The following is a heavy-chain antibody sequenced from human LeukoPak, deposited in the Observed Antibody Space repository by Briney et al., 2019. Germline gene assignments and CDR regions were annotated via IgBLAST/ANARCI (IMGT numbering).Heavy chain of an antibody. D-gene: IGHD3-22*01. V-gene: IGHV3-30*18. Sequence: GGSLRLSCAASGFTFSSYGMHWVRQAPGKGLEWVAVISYDGSNKYYADSVKGRFTISRDNSKNTLYLQMNSPRAEDTAVYYCANTYYYDSSGYYYGPYYYYGMDVWGQGTTVTVSS. CDR3: ANTYYYDSSGYYYGPYYYYGMDV. CDR2: ISYDGSNK. J-gene: IGHJ6*02. CDR1: GFTFSSYG.